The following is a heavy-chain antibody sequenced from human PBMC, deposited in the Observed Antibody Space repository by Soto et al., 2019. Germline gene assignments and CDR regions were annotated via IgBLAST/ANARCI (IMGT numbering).Heavy chain of an antibody. CDR2: ISGSGDSS. Sequence: GWSLRLGCTSSVFTFISFGMAWVRQAPGKGLEWVSAISGSGDSSYYADSVKDRFTISRDNPTNTLYLQMNNLRAEDTAVYYCAKVGIGMFSHKHHFDHWGQGTQVTVSS. D-gene: IGHD2-2*03. V-gene: IGHV3-23*01. CDR1: VFTFISFG. CDR3: AKVGIGMFSHKHHFDH. J-gene: IGHJ4*02.